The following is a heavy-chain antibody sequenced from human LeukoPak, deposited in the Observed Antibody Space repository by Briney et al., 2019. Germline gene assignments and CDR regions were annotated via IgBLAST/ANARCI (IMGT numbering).Heavy chain of an antibody. CDR2: IIPIFGTV. CDR1: GYTFTSYG. D-gene: IGHD3-22*01. Sequence: SVKVSCKASGYTFTSYGISWVRQAPGQGLEWMGGIIPIFGTVNYAQKFQGRVTITADKSTSTAYMELSSLRSEDTAVYYCARGHYDSSGYYYGLDYWGQGTLVTVSS. CDR3: ARGHYDSSGYYYGLDY. J-gene: IGHJ4*02. V-gene: IGHV1-69*06.